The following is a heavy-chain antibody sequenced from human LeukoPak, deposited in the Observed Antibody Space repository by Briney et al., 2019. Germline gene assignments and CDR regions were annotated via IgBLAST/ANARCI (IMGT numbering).Heavy chain of an antibody. V-gene: IGHV3-23*01. J-gene: IGHJ4*02. D-gene: IGHD3-22*01. CDR2: ISGSGGST. CDR3: AKDYYYDSSGYCFDY. Sequence: GRSLRLSCAASGFTFSSYAMSWVRQAPGKGLEWVSAISGSGGSTYYADSVKGRFTISRDNSKNTLYLQMNSLRAEDTAVYYCAKDYYYDSSGYCFDYWGQGTLVTVSS. CDR1: GFTFSSYA.